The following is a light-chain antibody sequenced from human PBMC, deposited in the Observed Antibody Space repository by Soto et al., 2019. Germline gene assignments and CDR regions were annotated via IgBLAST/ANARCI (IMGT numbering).Light chain of an antibody. V-gene: IGKV1-39*01. J-gene: IGKJ2*01. CDR2: TAA. CDR1: QRITTY. CDR3: QQSYSTPYT. Sequence: IQMTQSPSSLSASVGDRVTITCRASQRITTYLNWYQQKPGKAPKLLISTAATLQGGVPSRFSGSGSETDFTLTITTLQPEDFATYFCQQSYSTPYTFGQGTKLEIK.